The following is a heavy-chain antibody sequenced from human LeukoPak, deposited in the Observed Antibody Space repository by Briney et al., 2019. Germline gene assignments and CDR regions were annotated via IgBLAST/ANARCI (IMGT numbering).Heavy chain of an antibody. Sequence: GGSLRLSCAASGFIFSDYYMTWIRQAPGKGLDCVSYMGRRGAPALYGDPVKGRFTMPRDNARNSLPLQKHDLRPEDSAVYYCGLSSMNRSYYYWIDVWGQGTTVRVSS. CDR3: GLSSMNRSYYYWIDV. D-gene: IGHD6-19*01. CDR1: GFIFSDYY. CDR2: MGRRGAPA. J-gene: IGHJ6*02. V-gene: IGHV3-11*01.